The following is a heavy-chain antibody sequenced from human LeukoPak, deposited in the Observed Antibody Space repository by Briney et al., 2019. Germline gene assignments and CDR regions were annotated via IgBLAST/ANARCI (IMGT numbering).Heavy chain of an antibody. CDR3: ARDGEQQPGNAFDI. CDR2: INHSGST. D-gene: IGHD6-13*01. J-gene: IGHJ3*02. V-gene: IGHV4-34*01. CDR1: GGSFSGYY. Sequence: SETLSLTCAVYGGSFSGYYWSWIRQPPGKGLEWIGEINHSGSTNYNPSLKSRVTISVDTSKNQFSLKLSSVTAADTAVYYCARDGEQQPGNAFDIWGQGTMVTVS.